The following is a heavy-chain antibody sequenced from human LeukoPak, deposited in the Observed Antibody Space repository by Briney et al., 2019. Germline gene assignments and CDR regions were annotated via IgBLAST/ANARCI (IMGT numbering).Heavy chain of an antibody. CDR1: GFTFSSYA. J-gene: IGHJ4*02. CDR2: ISYDGSNK. V-gene: IGHV3-30*04. Sequence: GGSLRLSCAASGFTFSSYAMHWVRQAPGKGLEWVAVISYDGSNKYYADSVKGRFTISRDNSKNTLYLQMNSLRAEDTAVYYCAKVGYDFWSGYHITTGDYWGQGTLVTVSS. CDR3: AKVGYDFWSGYHITTGDY. D-gene: IGHD3-3*01.